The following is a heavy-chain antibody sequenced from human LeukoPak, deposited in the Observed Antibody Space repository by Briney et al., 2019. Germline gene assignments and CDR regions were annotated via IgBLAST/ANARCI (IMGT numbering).Heavy chain of an antibody. Sequence: SVKVSCKASGGTFSSYAISWVRQAPGQGLEWMGGIIPIFGTANYAQKFQGRVTITADESTSTAYMELSSLRSEDTAVYYCARGPIVVVPAAIHSHYYYMDVWAKGTTVTVSS. CDR3: ARGPIVVVPAAIHSHYYYMDV. V-gene: IGHV1-69*13. D-gene: IGHD2-2*02. CDR1: GGTFSSYA. J-gene: IGHJ6*03. CDR2: IIPIFGTA.